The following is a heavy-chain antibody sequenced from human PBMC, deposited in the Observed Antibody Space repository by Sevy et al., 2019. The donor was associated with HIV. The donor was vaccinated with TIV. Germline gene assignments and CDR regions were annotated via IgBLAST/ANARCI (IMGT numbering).Heavy chain of an antibody. J-gene: IGHJ4*02. CDR1: GFTFSKYS. Sequence: GGSLRLSCAASGFTFSKYSMSWVRQPPGKGLEWVSTLSFGCGEINHADTVKGRFTISRDNSKNSPYLTMNNLRAEDTAIYYCAREECTKPNDYWGQGTLVTVSS. CDR2: LSFGCGEI. V-gene: IGHV3-23*01. D-gene: IGHD2-8*01. CDR3: AREECTKPNDY.